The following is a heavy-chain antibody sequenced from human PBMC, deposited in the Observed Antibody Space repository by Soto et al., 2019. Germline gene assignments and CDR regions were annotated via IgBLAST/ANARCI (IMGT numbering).Heavy chain of an antibody. CDR1: GFTVSSNY. CDR2: IYSGGST. CDR3: ARFHRGDRAFDI. J-gene: IGHJ3*02. Sequence: GGSLRLSCAASGFTVSSNYMSWVRQAPGKGLEWVSVIYSGGSTYYADSVKGRFTISRDNSKNTLYLQMNSLRAEDTAVYYCARFHRGDRAFDIWGQGTMVTVSS. V-gene: IGHV3-53*01.